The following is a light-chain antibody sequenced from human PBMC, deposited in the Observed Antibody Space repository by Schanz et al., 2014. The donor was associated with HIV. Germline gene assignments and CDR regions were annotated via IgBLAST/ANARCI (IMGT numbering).Light chain of an antibody. V-gene: IGLV2-14*03. CDR2: DVS. CDR3: SSYTRSSTLV. J-gene: IGLJ3*02. Sequence: QSALTQPPSASGSPGQSVTISCTGTSSDVGGYNYVSWYQQHPGIAPKLMIYDVSNRPSGVSNRFSGSKSGNTASLTISGLQAEDEADYYCSSYTRSSTLVFGGGTKLTVL. CDR1: SSDVGGYNY.